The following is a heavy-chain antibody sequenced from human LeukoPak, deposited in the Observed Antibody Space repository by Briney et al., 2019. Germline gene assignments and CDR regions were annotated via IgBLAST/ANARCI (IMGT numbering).Heavy chain of an antibody. CDR3: IRLWFGEFI. V-gene: IGHV3-15*01. CDR1: GFTFSNAW. D-gene: IGHD3-10*01. Sequence: PGGSVRLSCTASGFTFSNAWMSWVRQAPGKGLEWVGRIKSKSDGGTTDYAAPVKGRFTISRDDSKNTLYLQMNSLKTEDTAVYYCIRLWFGEFICGQGRTLSVSS. CDR2: IKSKSDGGTT. J-gene: IGHJ3*02.